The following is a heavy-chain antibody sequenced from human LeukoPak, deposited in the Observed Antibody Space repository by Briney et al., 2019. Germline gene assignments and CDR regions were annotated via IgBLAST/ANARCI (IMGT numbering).Heavy chain of an antibody. CDR2: ISHDGFI. Sequence: HPGGSLRLSCETAGFTFSSYVMHWVRRTPGKGLVWVSRISHDGFISYADSVKGRFTISRDNAKNTLILQMNSLRAVDTAVYYCARDWVYKIDYWGRGTLVTVFS. CDR1: GFTFSSYV. V-gene: IGHV3-74*01. D-gene: IGHD5-24*01. CDR3: ARDWVYKIDY. J-gene: IGHJ4*02.